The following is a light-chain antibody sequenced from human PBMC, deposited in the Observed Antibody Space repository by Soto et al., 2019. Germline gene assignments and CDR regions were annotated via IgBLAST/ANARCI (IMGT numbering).Light chain of an antibody. CDR1: QRISSN. CDR2: GAS. J-gene: IGKJ2*01. Sequence: EIVMTQSPDTLSVSPGERATLSCRASQRISSNLAWYQQKPGQAPRLLIYGASTRATGVPARFSGSGSETDFTLTISNLQSEDCAVYYCQHYNNWSPYTFGQGTKLEIK. CDR3: QHYNNWSPYT. V-gene: IGKV3D-15*01.